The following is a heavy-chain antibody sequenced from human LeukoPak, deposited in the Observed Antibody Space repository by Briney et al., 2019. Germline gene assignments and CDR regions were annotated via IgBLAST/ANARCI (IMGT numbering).Heavy chain of an antibody. Sequence: GGSLRLSCAVSGITLGNYGMSWVRQPPGKGLEWVAGISDSGGSTNYADSVKGRFTISSDTPRNTLYLQMNSLRAEDTAVYFCAKRGVVIRVFLVGFHKEAYYFDSWSQGALVTVSS. CDR3: AKRGVVIRVFLVGFHKEAYYFDS. D-gene: IGHD3-10*01. J-gene: IGHJ4*02. CDR2: ISDSGGST. CDR1: GITLGNYG. V-gene: IGHV3-23*01.